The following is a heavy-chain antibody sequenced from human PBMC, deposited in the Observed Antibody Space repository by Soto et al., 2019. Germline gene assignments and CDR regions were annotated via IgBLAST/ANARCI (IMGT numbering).Heavy chain of an antibody. CDR3: AKVRTPQQLVPPLGY. CDR2: ISGSGGST. J-gene: IGHJ4*02. Sequence: GGSLRLSCAASGFTFSSYAMSWVRQAPGKGLEWVSAISGSGGSTYYADSVKGRFTISRDNSKNTLYLQMNSLRAEDTAVYYCAKVRTPQQLVPPLGYWGQGTLVTVSS. V-gene: IGHV3-23*01. D-gene: IGHD6-13*01. CDR1: GFTFSSYA.